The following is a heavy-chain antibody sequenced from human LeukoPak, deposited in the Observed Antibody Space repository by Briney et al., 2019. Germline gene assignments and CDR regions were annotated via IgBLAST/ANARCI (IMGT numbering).Heavy chain of an antibody. Sequence: ASVKVSCKASGYTFTGYYMHWVRQAPGQGLEWMGWINPDSGATNYAQRFQGRVTMTRDTSISAAYMELSRLRSDDTALYYCARSEMADYWGQGTLVTVSS. CDR1: GYTFTGYY. J-gene: IGHJ4*02. CDR2: INPDSGAT. CDR3: ARSEMADY. V-gene: IGHV1-2*02. D-gene: IGHD1-14*01.